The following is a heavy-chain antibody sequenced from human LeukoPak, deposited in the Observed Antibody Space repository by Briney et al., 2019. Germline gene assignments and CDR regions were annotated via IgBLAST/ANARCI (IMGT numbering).Heavy chain of an antibody. V-gene: IGHV1-2*02. Sequence: ASVKVSCTASGYTFTVYYMHWVRQAPGQGLEWMGWINPNSGGTNYAQKFQGRVTMTRDTSINTAYMELSRLRSDDTAVYYCARAVGATQASYFDYWGQGTLVTVSS. J-gene: IGHJ4*02. D-gene: IGHD1-26*01. CDR1: GYTFTVYY. CDR2: INPNSGGT. CDR3: ARAVGATQASYFDY.